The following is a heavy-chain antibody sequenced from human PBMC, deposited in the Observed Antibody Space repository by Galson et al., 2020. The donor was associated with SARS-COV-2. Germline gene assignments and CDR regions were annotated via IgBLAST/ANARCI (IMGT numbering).Heavy chain of an antibody. CDR1: GFIFSDHT. D-gene: IGHD1-1*01. Sequence: GSLRLSCTASGFIFSDHTMHWVRQRPGKGLEWVSLISGRGNTNYADSVKGRFTISRDNDQHSLSLQMNGLTIDDTALYFCARANDLDSWGQGTLVFVSS. CDR2: ISGRGNT. V-gene: IGHV3-43*01. CDR3: ARANDLDS. J-gene: IGHJ4*02.